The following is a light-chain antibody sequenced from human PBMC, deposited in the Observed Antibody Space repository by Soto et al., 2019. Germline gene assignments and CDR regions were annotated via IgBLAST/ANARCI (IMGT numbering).Light chain of an antibody. Sequence: EIVLTQSPFTLALSPGEGATLSCRPSQRISTMSLAWYQQKPGQAPRLLVFRSITRATGIPDRFSGSESGPHFTLPITRMEPEDYAVYYCQQYGISPWALTLGPGTQVDIK. CDR1: QRISTMS. CDR2: RSI. CDR3: QQYGISPWALT. J-gene: IGKJ3*01. V-gene: IGKV3-20*01.